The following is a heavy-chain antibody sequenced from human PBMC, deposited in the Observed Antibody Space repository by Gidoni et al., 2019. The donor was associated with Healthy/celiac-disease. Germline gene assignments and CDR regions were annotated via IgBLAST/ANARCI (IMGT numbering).Heavy chain of an antibody. CDR3: ARGVPPGTTVTTLSFDY. J-gene: IGHJ4*02. D-gene: IGHD4-17*01. CDR2: IYYSGST. V-gene: IGHV4-30-4*01. CDR1: GRSISRGVYY. Sequence: QVQLQESGPGLVKPSQPLSLTCTLSGRSISRGVYYWSWIRQPPGKGLEWIGYIYYSGSTYYNPSLKSRVTISVDTSKNQFSLKLSSVTAADTAVYYCARGVPPGTTVTTLSFDYWGQGTLVTVSS.